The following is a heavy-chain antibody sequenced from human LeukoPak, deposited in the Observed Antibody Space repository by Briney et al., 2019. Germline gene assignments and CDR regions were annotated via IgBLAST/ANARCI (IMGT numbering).Heavy chain of an antibody. D-gene: IGHD3-10*01. CDR3: ARGRGPYYCVMDV. V-gene: IGHV1-2*02. CDR2: INPNSGGT. CDR1: GYTFTGYY. Sequence: ASVKVSCKASGYTFTGYYIHWVRQAPGQGLEWMGCINPNSGGTKYAQKFQGRVTMTRDTSISTAYMELRRLTADDTAVYYCARGRGPYYCVMDVWGQGTTVTVSS. J-gene: IGHJ6*02.